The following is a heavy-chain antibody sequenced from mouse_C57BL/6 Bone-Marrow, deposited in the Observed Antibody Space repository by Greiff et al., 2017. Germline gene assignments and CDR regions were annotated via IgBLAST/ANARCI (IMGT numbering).Heavy chain of an antibody. CDR3: TREDSNSYYAMDY. CDR1: GFTFSSYA. V-gene: IGHV5-9-1*02. D-gene: IGHD2-5*01. CDR2: ISSGGDYI. J-gene: IGHJ4*01. Sequence: DVQLVESGEGLVKPGGSLKLSCAASGFTFSSYAMSWVRQTPEKRLEWVAYISSGGDYIYYADTVKGRFTISRDNARNTLYLQMSSLKSEDTAMYYCTREDSNSYYAMDYWGQGTSVTVSS.